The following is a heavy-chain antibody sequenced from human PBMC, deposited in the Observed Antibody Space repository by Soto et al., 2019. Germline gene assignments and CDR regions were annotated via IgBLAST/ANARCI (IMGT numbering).Heavy chain of an antibody. CDR1: GGSISSYY. CDR2: IYYSGST. Sequence: CTVSGGSISSYYWSWIRQPPGKGLEWIGYIYYSGSTNYNPSLKSRVTISVDTSKNQFSLKLSSVTAADTAVYYCARDLGYSSSWGGWYYYGMDVWGQGTTVTVSS. J-gene: IGHJ6*02. CDR3: ARDLGYSSSWGGWYYYGMDV. V-gene: IGHV4-59*01. D-gene: IGHD6-13*01.